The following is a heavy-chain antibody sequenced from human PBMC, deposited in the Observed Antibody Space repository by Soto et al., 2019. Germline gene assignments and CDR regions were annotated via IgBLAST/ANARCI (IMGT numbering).Heavy chain of an antibody. CDR3: AHREQNYYYYDSSGYYFGWFDP. CDR2: IYWNDDK. Sequence: SGPTLVNPTQTLTLTCTFSGFSLSTSGVGVGWIRQPPGKALEWLALIYWNDDKRYSPSLKSRLTITKDTSKNQVVLTMTIMDPVDTATYYCAHREQNYYYYDSSGYYFGWFDPWGQGTLVTVSS. V-gene: IGHV2-5*01. D-gene: IGHD3-22*01. J-gene: IGHJ5*02. CDR1: GFSLSTSGVG.